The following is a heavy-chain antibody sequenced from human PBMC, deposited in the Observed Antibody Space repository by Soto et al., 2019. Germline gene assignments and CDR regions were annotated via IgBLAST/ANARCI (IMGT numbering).Heavy chain of an antibody. Sequence: SQTLSLTCVISGDSVSSNSAAWNWIRQSPSRGLEWLGRTYYRSKWYNDYAVSVKSRITINPDTSKNQFSLQLNSVTPEETAVYYCARVNWNLGYYGMDVWGQGTTVTVSS. CDR3: ARVNWNLGYYGMDV. CDR1: GDSVSSNSAA. D-gene: IGHD1-7*01. CDR2: TYYRSKWYN. V-gene: IGHV6-1*01. J-gene: IGHJ6*02.